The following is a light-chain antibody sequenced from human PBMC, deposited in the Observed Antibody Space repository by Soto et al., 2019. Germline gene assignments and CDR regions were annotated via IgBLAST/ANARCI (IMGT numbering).Light chain of an antibody. CDR1: SSNIGSNT. CDR2: SNN. J-gene: IGLJ3*02. Sequence: QLVLTQQPSASGTPGQRVTISCSGSSSNIGSNTVNWDQQLPGTAPKLLIYSNNQRPSGVPDRFSGSKSGTSASLAISGLKSEDEADYYCAAWDDSLNGFWVFGGGTKLTVL. V-gene: IGLV1-44*01. CDR3: AAWDDSLNGFWV.